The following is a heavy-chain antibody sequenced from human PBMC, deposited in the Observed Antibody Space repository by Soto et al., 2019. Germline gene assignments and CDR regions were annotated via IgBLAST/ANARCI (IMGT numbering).Heavy chain of an antibody. J-gene: IGHJ6*02. CDR3: ARINLPIWFGELLSGMDV. CDR2: INPNSGGT. D-gene: IGHD3-10*01. V-gene: IGHV1-2*02. Sequence: ASVKVSCKASGYTFTGYYMHWVRQAPGQGLEWMGWINPNSGGTNYAQKFQGRVTMTRDTSISTAYMELSRLRSDDTAVYYCARINLPIWFGELLSGMDVWGQGTPVTVSS. CDR1: GYTFTGYY.